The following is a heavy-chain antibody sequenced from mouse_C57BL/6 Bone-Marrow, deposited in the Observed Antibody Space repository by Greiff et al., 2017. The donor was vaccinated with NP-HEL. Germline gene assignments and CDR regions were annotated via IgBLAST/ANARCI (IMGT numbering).Heavy chain of an antibody. Sequence: EVKLVESGGDLVKPGGSLKLSCAASGFTFSSYGMSWVRQTPDKRLEWVATISSGGSYTYYPDSVKGRFTISRDNAENTLYLQMSSLKSEDTAMYYCARRGYYYFDYWGQGTTLTVSS. V-gene: IGHV5-6*02. CDR1: GFTFSSYG. CDR2: ISSGGSYT. D-gene: IGHD1-1*01. CDR3: ARRGYYYFDY. J-gene: IGHJ2*01.